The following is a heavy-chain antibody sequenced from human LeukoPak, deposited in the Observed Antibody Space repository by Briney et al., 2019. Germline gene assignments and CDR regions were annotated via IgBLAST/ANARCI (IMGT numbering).Heavy chain of an antibody. CDR2: ISGGGLST. J-gene: IGHJ3*01. V-gene: IGHV3-23*01. D-gene: IGHD2-15*01. CDR1: TFNFGLYV. Sequence: GGSLRLSCEASTFNFGLYVMTWARQAPGKGLEWVSGISGGGLSTYYTDSVRGRFTISRENSKNTLYLEMTRLRTEDTAVYFCGRGGSTRAQAFDVWGQGTMVTVSS. CDR3: GRGGSTRAQAFDV.